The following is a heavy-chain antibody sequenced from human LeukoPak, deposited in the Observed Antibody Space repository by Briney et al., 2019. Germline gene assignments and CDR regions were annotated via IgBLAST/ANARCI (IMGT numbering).Heavy chain of an antibody. V-gene: IGHV4-39*07. CDR2: INHSGST. CDR3: ARGHYYYYYGMDV. CDR1: GGSISSSSYY. D-gene: IGHD3-10*01. Sequence: SETLSLTCTVSGGSISSSSYYWSSIRQPPGKGLEWIGEINHSGSTNYNPSLKSRVTISVDTSKNQFSLKLSSVTAADAAVYYCARGHYYYYYGMDVWGQGTTVTVSS. J-gene: IGHJ6*02.